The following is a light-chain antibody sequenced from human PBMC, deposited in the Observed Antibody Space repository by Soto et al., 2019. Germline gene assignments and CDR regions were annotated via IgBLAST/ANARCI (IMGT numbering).Light chain of an antibody. Sequence: QSALTQPASVSGSPGQSITISCMGTSSDVGGYNYVSWYQQHPGKAPKLMIYEVSNRPSGVSNRFSGSKSGNTASLTISGLQAEDEADYYCSSYTSNNNVLFGGGTKLTVL. CDR2: EVS. V-gene: IGLV2-14*01. CDR3: SSYTSNNNVL. J-gene: IGLJ2*01. CDR1: SSDVGGYNY.